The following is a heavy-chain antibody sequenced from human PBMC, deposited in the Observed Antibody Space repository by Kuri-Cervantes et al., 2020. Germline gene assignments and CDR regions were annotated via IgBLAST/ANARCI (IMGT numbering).Heavy chain of an antibody. CDR2: ISSSTYTI. J-gene: IGHJ4*02. D-gene: IGHD6-19*01. CDR3: ARDPRGSGVRGFDY. V-gene: IGHV3-48*01. Sequence: GESLKISCVASGFTLNRESMNWVRQAPGKGLEWISYISSSTYTISYADSVKGRFTIPRDNAKNSLYLQMNSLRAEDTAVYYCARDPRGSGVRGFDYWGQGALVTVSS. CDR1: GFTLNRES.